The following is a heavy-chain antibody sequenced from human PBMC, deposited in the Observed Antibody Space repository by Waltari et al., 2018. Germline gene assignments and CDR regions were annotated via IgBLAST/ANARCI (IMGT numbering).Heavy chain of an antibody. J-gene: IGHJ4*02. D-gene: IGHD1-26*01. CDR1: GFTFSSYW. V-gene: IGHV3-74*01. CDR2: MKEDGSNT. CDR3: SRGGLAGATPDY. Sequence: EVQLVESGGGLVQPGGSLRLSCAASGFTFSSYWIHWVRQAPGKGLVWVSFMKEDGSNTRYADSVKGRFSIARDNAKNMLYLQMNSLRVEDTAMYYCSRGGLAGATPDYWGQGALVTVSS.